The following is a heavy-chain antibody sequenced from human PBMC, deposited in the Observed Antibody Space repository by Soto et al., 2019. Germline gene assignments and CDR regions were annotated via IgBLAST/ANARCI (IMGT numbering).Heavy chain of an antibody. CDR3: ARALSGYTEGIPRFYYYYYGMDV. CDR1: GGSISSGDYY. J-gene: IGHJ6*02. V-gene: IGHV4-30-4*01. D-gene: IGHD3-16*02. CDR2: IYYSGST. Sequence: SSETLSLTCTVSGGSISSGDYYWSWIRQPPGKGLEWIGYIYYSGSTYYNPSLKSRVTISVDTSKNQFSLKLSSVTAADTAVYYCARALSGYTEGIPRFYYYYYGMDVWGQGTTVTVSS.